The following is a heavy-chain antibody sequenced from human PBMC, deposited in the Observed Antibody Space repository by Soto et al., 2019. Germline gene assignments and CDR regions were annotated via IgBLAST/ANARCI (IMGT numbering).Heavy chain of an antibody. J-gene: IGHJ4*02. CDR3: AKEGGLSGSYYISSSYYFDY. Sequence: GGSLRLSCVASGFTFSSYGMHWIRQAPGKGLEWVAIISYDGSNTYYADSVKGRFTISRDNSKNTLYLQMNSLRAEDTSVYYCAKEGGLSGSYYISSSYYFDYWGQGTLVTVSS. D-gene: IGHD1-26*01. V-gene: IGHV3-30*18. CDR1: GFTFSSYG. CDR2: ISYDGSNT.